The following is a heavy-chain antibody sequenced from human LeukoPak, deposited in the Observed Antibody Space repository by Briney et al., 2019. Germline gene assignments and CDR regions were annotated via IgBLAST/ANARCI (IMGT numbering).Heavy chain of an antibody. D-gene: IGHD3-9*01. CDR1: GNSVRSDYY. CDR2: MHHSGNT. Sequence: TTPETLSLTCTVSGNSVRSDYYWGWIRQPPGKGLEWIGSMHHSGNTNYNPSLKSRVTISVDTSSKNQFSLKLSSVTAADTAVYYCARDSRYFDWAYYYYYYMDVWGKGTTVTVSS. CDR3: ARDSRYFDWAYYYYYYMDV. J-gene: IGHJ6*03. V-gene: IGHV4-38-2*02.